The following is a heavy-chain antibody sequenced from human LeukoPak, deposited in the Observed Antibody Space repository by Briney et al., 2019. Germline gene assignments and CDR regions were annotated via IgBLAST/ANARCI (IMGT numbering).Heavy chain of an antibody. CDR1: GYTFTGYY. V-gene: IGHV1-2*02. J-gene: IGHJ6*03. Sequence: GASVKVSCKASGYTFTGYYMHWVRQAPGQGLEWMGWINPNSGGTNYAQKLQGRVTMTTDTSTSTAYMELRSLRSDDTAVYYCARDDPGSRYDFWSGYYRRYYYYYYMDVWGKGTTVTVS. CDR2: INPNSGGT. D-gene: IGHD3-3*01. CDR3: ARDDPGSRYDFWSGYYRRYYYYYYMDV.